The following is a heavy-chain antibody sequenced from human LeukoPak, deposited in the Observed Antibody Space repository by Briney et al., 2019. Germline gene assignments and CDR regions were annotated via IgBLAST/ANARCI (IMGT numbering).Heavy chain of an antibody. V-gene: IGHV4-39*01. D-gene: IGHD5-12*01. J-gene: IGHJ4*02. CDR2: IYYSGST. CDR3: ARQGGLRLFDY. CDR1: GGSISSSSYY. Sequence: SETLSLTCTVSGGSISSSSYYWGWIRQHPGKGLEWIGSIYYSGSTYYNPSLKSRVTISVDTSKNQFSLKLSSVTAADTAVYYCARQGGLRLFDYWGQGTLVTVFS.